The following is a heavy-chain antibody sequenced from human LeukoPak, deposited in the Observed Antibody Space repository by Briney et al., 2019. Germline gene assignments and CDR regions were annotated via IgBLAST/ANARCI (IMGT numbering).Heavy chain of an antibody. Sequence: VASVKVSCTASGYDFTSVGITWVRRAPGQGLGWMGWISPYNGNTKYAQKFQGRVAMTTDTSTTTAYMELRGLRFNDTAVYYCARAGPGSGWYFDYWGQGTLVTVSS. V-gene: IGHV1-18*01. CDR3: ARAGPGSGWYFDY. CDR1: GYDFTSVG. CDR2: ISPYNGNT. J-gene: IGHJ4*02. D-gene: IGHD6-19*01.